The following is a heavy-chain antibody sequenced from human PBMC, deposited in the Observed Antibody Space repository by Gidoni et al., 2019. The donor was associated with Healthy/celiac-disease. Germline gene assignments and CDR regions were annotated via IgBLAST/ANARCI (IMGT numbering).Heavy chain of an antibody. CDR2: MKPNRGNT. Sequence: QVQLVQSGAEVKKPGASVKVYCKASGYTFTGYDINWLRQATGQGLEWMGWMKPNRGNTGSAQKFQGRVTMTRNTSISTAYMELSSLRSEDTSVYYCSRGDPTVTTTYWGQGTLVTVSS. CDR3: SRGDPTVTTTY. D-gene: IGHD4-17*01. J-gene: IGHJ4*02. CDR1: GYTFTGYD. V-gene: IGHV1-8*01.